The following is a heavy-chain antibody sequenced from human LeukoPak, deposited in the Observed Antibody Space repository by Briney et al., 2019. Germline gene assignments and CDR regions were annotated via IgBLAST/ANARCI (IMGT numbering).Heavy chain of an antibody. J-gene: IGHJ4*02. CDR3: ARVLDYGDYDSLDY. Sequence: ASVKVSCKASGYTFTGYYMHWVRQAPGQGLEWMGWINPNSGGTNYAQKLQGRVTMTTDTSTSTAYMELRSLRSDDTAVFYCARVLDYGDYDSLDYWGQGTLVTVSS. D-gene: IGHD4-17*01. CDR1: GYTFTGYY. CDR2: INPNSGGT. V-gene: IGHV1-2*02.